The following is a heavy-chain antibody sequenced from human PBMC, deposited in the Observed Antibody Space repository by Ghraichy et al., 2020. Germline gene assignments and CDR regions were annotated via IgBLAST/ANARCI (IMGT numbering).Heavy chain of an antibody. Sequence: SETLSLTCTVSGGSVSSSSYYWNWIRLPPGKGLEWIGFVYHSGSTNYNPSPRSRVTMSVDTSKNQFSLKLSSVTAADTAVYYCARALWGYGGNSLDYWGQGALVTVSS. CDR3: ARALWGYGGNSLDY. J-gene: IGHJ4*02. D-gene: IGHD4-23*01. CDR1: GGSVSSSSYY. V-gene: IGHV4-61*01. CDR2: VYHSGST.